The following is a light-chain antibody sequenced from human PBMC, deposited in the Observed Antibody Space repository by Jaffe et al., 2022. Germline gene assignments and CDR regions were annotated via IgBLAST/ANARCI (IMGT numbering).Light chain of an antibody. J-gene: IGLJ3*02. CDR2: VNSDGSH. Sequence: QLVLTQSPSASASLGASVKLTCTLSSGHSNYAIAWHQQQPEKGPRYLMKVNSDGSHSKEGIPGRFSGSSSGAERYLTISSLQSEDEADYYCQTWDTGIGVFGGGTKLTVL. CDR1: SGHSNYA. V-gene: IGLV4-69*01. CDR3: QTWDTGIGV.